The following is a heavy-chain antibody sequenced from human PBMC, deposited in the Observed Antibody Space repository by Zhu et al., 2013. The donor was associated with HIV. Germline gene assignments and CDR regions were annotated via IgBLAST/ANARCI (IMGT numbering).Heavy chain of an antibody. J-gene: IGHJ6*02. CDR2: INPSGGST. V-gene: IGHV1-46*01. Sequence: QVQLVQSGAEVKKPGASVKVSCKASGYTFTSYYMHWVRQAPGQGLEWMGIINPSGGSTSYAQKFQGRVTMTRDTSTSTVYMELSSLRSEDTAVYYCARRGPRLNYDFTPHELRYGMDVWGQGTTVTVSS. CDR3: ARRGPRLNYDFTPHELRYGMDV. CDR1: GYTFTSYY. D-gene: IGHD3-3*01.